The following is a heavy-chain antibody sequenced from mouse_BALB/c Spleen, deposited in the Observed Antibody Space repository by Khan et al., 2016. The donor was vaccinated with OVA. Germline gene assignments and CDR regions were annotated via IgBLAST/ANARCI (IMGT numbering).Heavy chain of an antibody. J-gene: IGHJ2*01. CDR2: ISYSGGT. CDR1: GYSITSGYA. V-gene: IGHV3-2*02. D-gene: IGHD1-1*01. Sequence: EVKLEVSGPGLVKPSQSLSLTCTVTGYSITSGYAWNWIRQFPGNKLEWMGYISYSGGTSYNPSLKSRISITRDTSKNQFFLQLNSVTTEETATYYCARGNYYGYYFDYWGQGTTLTVSS. CDR3: ARGNYYGYYFDY.